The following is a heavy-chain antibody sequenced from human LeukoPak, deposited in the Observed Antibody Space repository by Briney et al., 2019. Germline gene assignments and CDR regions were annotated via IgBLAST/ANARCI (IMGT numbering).Heavy chain of an antibody. CDR3: ARERGSSGWYRTPDY. V-gene: IGHV4-34*01. J-gene: IGHJ4*02. Sequence: NPSESLSLTCAVYGGSFSGYYWSWIRQPPGKGLEWIGEINHSGSTNYNPSLKSRVTISVDTSKNQFSLKLSSVTAADTAVYYCARERGSSGWYRTPDYWGQGTLVTVSS. D-gene: IGHD6-19*01. CDR2: INHSGST. CDR1: GGSFSGYY.